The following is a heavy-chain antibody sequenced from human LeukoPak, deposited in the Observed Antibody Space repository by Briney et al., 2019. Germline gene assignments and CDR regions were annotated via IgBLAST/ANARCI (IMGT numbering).Heavy chain of an antibody. Sequence: PGGSLRLSCAASGFTFSSYSMNWVRQAPGKGLEWVSSISSSSSYIYYADSVKGRFTISRDNAKNSLYLQMNSLRAEDTAVYYCARVSAAAGKLVDYWGQGTLVTVSS. CDR1: GFTFSSYS. V-gene: IGHV3-21*01. D-gene: IGHD6-13*01. J-gene: IGHJ4*02. CDR2: ISSSSSYI. CDR3: ARVSAAAGKLVDY.